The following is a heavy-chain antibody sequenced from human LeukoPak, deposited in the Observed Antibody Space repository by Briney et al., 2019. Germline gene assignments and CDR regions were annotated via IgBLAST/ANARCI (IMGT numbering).Heavy chain of an antibody. CDR2: IYSSGRT. Sequence: TSETLSLTCNVSGGSISSSTYYWSWIRQPAGKGLEWIGRIYSSGRTNYNPSLKSRVTISVDTSKNQFSLNLSSVTAADTAVYYCARGIHTCDWTKFDYWGQGTSVTVSS. CDR1: GGSISSSTYY. J-gene: IGHJ4*02. CDR3: ARGIHTCDWTKFDY. V-gene: IGHV4-61*02. D-gene: IGHD2-21*02.